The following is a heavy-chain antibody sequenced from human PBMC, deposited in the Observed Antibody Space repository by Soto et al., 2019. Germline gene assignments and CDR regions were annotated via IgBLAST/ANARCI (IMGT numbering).Heavy chain of an antibody. Sequence: GGSLRLSCAASGFTFSSYAMHWVRQAPGKGLEWVAVISYDGSNKYYADSVKGRFTISRDNSKSTLYLQMNSLRAEDTAVYYCERGASQQLVADYYYYYGMAVWGKRTTVTVSS. CDR1: GFTFSSYA. CDR3: ERGASQQLVADYYYYYGMAV. J-gene: IGHJ6*04. D-gene: IGHD6-13*01. V-gene: IGHV3-30-3*01. CDR2: ISYDGSNK.